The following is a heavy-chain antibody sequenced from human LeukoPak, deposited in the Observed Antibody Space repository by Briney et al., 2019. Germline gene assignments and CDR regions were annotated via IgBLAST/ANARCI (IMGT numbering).Heavy chain of an antibody. CDR1: GDSISSYY. Sequence: SETLSLTCTVSGDSISSYYWSWIRQSPGKGLEWIGYMYYSGSTNYNPSLKSRVTISVDTSKSHFSLKLTSVTAADTAVYYCARHSGEYCYYYGMDVWGQGTTVTVSS. CDR2: MYYSGST. J-gene: IGHJ6*02. CDR3: ARHSGEYCYYYGMDV. D-gene: IGHD1-26*01. V-gene: IGHV4-59*08.